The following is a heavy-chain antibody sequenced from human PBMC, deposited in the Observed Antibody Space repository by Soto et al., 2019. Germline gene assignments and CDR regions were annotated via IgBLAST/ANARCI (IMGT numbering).Heavy chain of an antibody. J-gene: IGHJ4*02. D-gene: IGHD3-22*01. CDR1: GGSLSSGAYY. V-gene: IGHV4-31*03. Sequence: SETLSLTCTVSGGSLSSGAYYWSWIRQHPGKGLEWIGYIYYSGSTYYNPSLESRVTLSVDTSTKQFSLKVSSVTAADTAVYYCARANYFESSGPFDYWGQGALVTVSS. CDR2: IYYSGST. CDR3: ARANYFESSGPFDY.